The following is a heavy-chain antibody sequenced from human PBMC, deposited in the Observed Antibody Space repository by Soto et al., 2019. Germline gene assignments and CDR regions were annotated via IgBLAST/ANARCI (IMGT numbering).Heavy chain of an antibody. CDR1: GGSFSGYY. J-gene: IGHJ4*02. Sequence: QVQLQQWGAGLLKPSETLSLTCAVYGGSFSGYYWTWIRQPPGKGLEWIGEINHSGSTNYNPSLKSRLTITVGASKNQFSLKLSSVTAADTGVYYCARGRMVYSSSPGDFWGRGTLVTVSS. CDR3: ARGRMVYSSSPGDF. D-gene: IGHD6-6*01. CDR2: INHSGST. V-gene: IGHV4-34*01.